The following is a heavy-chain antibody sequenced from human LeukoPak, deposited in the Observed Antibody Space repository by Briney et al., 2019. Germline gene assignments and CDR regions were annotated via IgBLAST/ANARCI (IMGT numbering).Heavy chain of an antibody. J-gene: IGHJ3*02. Sequence: SETLSLTCTVSGGSISSHYWSWIRQPPGKGLEWIGYIYYSGSTNYNPSLKSRVTKSVDTSKNQFSLKLSSVTAADTAVYYCARLAAHDAFDIWGQGTMVTVSS. V-gene: IGHV4-59*11. CDR3: ARLAAHDAFDI. CDR2: IYYSGST. CDR1: GGSISSHY. D-gene: IGHD6-13*01.